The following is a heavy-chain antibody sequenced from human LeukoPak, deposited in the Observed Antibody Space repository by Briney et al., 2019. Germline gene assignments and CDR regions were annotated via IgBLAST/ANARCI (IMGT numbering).Heavy chain of an antibody. CDR1: GYTFTDYY. V-gene: IGHV1-69-2*01. Sequence: ASVKVSCKVSGYTFTDYYMHCVHQAPGKGLEWMGLVDPEDGETIYAEKFQGRVTITADTSTDTAYMELSSLRSEDTAVYYCARVRAAAGTSNDYWGQGTLVTVSS. CDR3: ARVRAAAGTSNDY. J-gene: IGHJ4*02. D-gene: IGHD6-13*01. CDR2: VDPEDGET.